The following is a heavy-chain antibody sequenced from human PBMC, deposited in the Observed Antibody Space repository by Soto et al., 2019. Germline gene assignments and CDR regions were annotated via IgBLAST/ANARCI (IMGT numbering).Heavy chain of an antibody. Sequence: QPGGSLRLSCAASGFTFSSYSMNWVRQAPGKGLEWVSYISSSSSTIYYADSVKGRFTISRDNAKNSLYLQMNSLRDEDTAVYYCARVVGGRDGSNYVGYWGEGTLVTASS. CDR3: ARVVGGRDGSNYVGY. D-gene: IGHD2-15*01. CDR1: GFTFSSYS. CDR2: ISSSSSTI. V-gene: IGHV3-48*02. J-gene: IGHJ4*02.